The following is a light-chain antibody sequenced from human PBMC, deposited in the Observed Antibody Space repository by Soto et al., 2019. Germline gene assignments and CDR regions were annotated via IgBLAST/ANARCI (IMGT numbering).Light chain of an antibody. CDR1: QGISSW. V-gene: IGKV1-5*03. Sequence: DIQMTQSPSALSASVGDRVTITCRGSQGISSWLAWYQQKPGKAPRLLIYKASSLESGVPSRFSGSGSGTEFTLTISSLQPDDFATYYCQQYNSYPWTFGQGTKVDIK. J-gene: IGKJ1*01. CDR2: KAS. CDR3: QQYNSYPWT.